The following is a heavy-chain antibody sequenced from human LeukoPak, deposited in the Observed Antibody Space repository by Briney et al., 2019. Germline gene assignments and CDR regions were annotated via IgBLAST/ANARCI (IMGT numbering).Heavy chain of an antibody. Sequence: ASVKVSCKASGYTFTSYGISWVRQAPGQGLEWMGWIRAYNGNTNYAQKLQGRVTMTTDTSTSKAYMELRSLRSDDAAVYYCSRARGVLAAAHLKYEVLFHPWGEGTLVTVSS. CDR1: GYTFTSYG. CDR3: SRARGVLAAAHLKYEVLFHP. J-gene: IGHJ5*02. D-gene: IGHD6-13*01. CDR2: IRAYNGNT. V-gene: IGHV1-18*01.